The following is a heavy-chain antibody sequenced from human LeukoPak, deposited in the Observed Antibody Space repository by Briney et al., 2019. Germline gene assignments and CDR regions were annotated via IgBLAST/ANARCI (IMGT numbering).Heavy chain of an antibody. CDR2: IYRSGST. CDR3: ARTKLRYFDWLPEYYMDV. CDR1: GYSISSGYY. D-gene: IGHD3-9*01. J-gene: IGHJ6*03. V-gene: IGHV4-38-2*02. Sequence: PSETLSLTCTVSGYSISSGYYWGWIRQPPGKGLEWIGSIYRSGSTNYNPSLKSRVTISVDTSKNQFSLKLSSVTAADTAVYYCARTKLRYFDWLPEYYMDVWGKGTTVTISS.